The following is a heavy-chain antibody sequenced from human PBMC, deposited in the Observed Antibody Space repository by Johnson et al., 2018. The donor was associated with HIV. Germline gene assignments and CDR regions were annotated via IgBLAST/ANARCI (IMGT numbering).Heavy chain of an antibody. CDR1: GFSFSTYE. D-gene: IGHD2-21*02. CDR3: ARGAYCGGDCYAGLGALDV. Sequence: VQLVESGGVLVQPGGSLRLSCVASGFSFSTYEMNWVRQVPGKGLEWLSYISSSGTTIYYADSVKGRLTISRDNAKNSLYLQMNSLRGEDTAAYYCARGAYCGGDCYAGLGALDVWGQGTMVTVSS. CDR2: ISSSGTTI. V-gene: IGHV3-48*03. J-gene: IGHJ3*01.